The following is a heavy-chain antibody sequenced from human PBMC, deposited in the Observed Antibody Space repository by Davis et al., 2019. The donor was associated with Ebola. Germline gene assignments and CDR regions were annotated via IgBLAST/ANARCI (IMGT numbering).Heavy chain of an antibody. CDR3: ARDASWELPTGAFDI. Sequence: SETLSLTCTVSGGSISSSSYYWGWIRQPPGKGLEWIGSIYYSGSTYYNPSLKSRVTISVDTSKNQFSLKLSSVTAADTAVYYCARDASWELPTGAFDIWGQGTMVTVSS. D-gene: IGHD1-26*01. J-gene: IGHJ3*02. CDR2: IYYSGST. V-gene: IGHV4-39*07. CDR1: GGSISSSSYY.